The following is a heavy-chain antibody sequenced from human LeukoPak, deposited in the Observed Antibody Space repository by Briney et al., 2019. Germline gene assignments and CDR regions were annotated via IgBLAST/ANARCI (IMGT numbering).Heavy chain of an antibody. Sequence: ASVKVSCKASGYTFTTYNINWGWLGSRQGLEWIGWMNPHSGNTGYAQKFQGRVTMTRDTSINTAYMELSSLTSDDTAVYYCTRASVPGNYWGQGTLVTVSS. V-gene: IGHV1-8*01. CDR1: GYTFTTYN. J-gene: IGHJ4*02. D-gene: IGHD3-10*01. CDR2: MNPHSGNT. CDR3: TRASVPGNY.